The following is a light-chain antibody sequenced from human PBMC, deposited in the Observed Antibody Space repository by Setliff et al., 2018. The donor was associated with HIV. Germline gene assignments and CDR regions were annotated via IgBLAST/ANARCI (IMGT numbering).Light chain of an antibody. CDR1: PSNIGNNY. CDR3: ATLDNSRSVVYF. V-gene: IGLV1-51*02. CDR2: ETD. Sequence: QSALTQPPSVSAAPGQKVTITCSGRPSNIGNNYVSWYQQPPGTVPKLLIYETDKRPSGIPDRFSGSKSGTSATLAITGLQTGDEADYYCATLDNSRSVVYFFGTGTKGTV. J-gene: IGLJ1*01.